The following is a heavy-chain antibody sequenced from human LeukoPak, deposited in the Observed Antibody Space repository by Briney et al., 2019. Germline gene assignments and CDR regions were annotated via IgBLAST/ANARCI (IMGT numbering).Heavy chain of an antibody. J-gene: IGHJ4*02. Sequence: PSETLSLTCTVSGGSITSSSYYWGWIRQPPGKGLEWIGNIYYSGTAYYNPSLKSRVTMSVDTSKNQFSLELISVSAADTAVYYCARVARFDYSSGWYDYWGQGTLVTVSS. CDR3: ARVARFDYSSGWYDY. V-gene: IGHV4-39*07. CDR1: GGSITSSSYY. CDR2: IYYSGTA. D-gene: IGHD6-19*01.